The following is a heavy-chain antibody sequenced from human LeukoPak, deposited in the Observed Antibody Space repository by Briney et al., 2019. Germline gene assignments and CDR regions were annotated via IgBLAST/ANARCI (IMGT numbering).Heavy chain of an antibody. Sequence: PGGSLRLSCAASGFTFSSYAMSWVRQAPGKGLEWVSAISGSGGSTYYADSVKGRFTISRDNSKNTLYLQMDSLRAEDTAVYYCAKDLLASDAFDIWGQGTMVTVSS. CDR3: AKDLLASDAFDI. CDR2: ISGSGGST. CDR1: GFTFSSYA. J-gene: IGHJ3*02. V-gene: IGHV3-23*01.